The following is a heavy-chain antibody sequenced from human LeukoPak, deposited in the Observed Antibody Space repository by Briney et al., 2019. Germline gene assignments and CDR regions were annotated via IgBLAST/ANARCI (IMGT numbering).Heavy chain of an antibody. Sequence: SETLSLTCTVSGGSISSSSYYWGWIRQPPGKGLEWIGSIYYSGSAYYNPFLKSRVTMSVDTSKNQFSLKLSSVTAADTAVYYCARVPFCSSTSCYTFSEHYYMDVWGKGTTVTVSS. V-gene: IGHV4-39*07. D-gene: IGHD2-2*02. CDR2: IYYSGSA. CDR3: ARVPFCSSTSCYTFSEHYYMDV. CDR1: GGSISSSSYY. J-gene: IGHJ6*03.